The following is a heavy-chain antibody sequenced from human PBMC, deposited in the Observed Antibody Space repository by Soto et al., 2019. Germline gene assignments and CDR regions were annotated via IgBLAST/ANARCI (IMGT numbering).Heavy chain of an antibody. D-gene: IGHD6-13*01. CDR2: IYHSGST. J-gene: IGHJ4*02. CDR3: ERGAHAAAGV. V-gene: IGHV4-59*08. Sequence: SETLSLTCTVAGGSIGGYDGSWIRQPPGKGLEWIGYIYHSGSTNYNPSLKSRVTISVDTSKNQFSLKLSSVTAADPAVYYCERGAHAAAGVWGQGTLVPVSS. CDR1: GGSIGGYD.